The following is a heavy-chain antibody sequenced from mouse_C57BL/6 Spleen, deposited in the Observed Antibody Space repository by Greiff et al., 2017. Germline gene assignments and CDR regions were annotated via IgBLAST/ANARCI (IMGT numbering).Heavy chain of an antibody. CDR1: GYSFTDYN. J-gene: IGHJ4*01. CDR2: INPNYGTT. Sequence: EVQLQQSGPELVKPGASVKISCKASGYSFTDYNMNWVKQSNGKSLEWIGVINPNYGTTTYNQKFKGKATLTVDQSSSTAYMQLNSLTSEDSSVYYCAHYGSTYGYAMDYWGQGTSGTVSS. V-gene: IGHV1-39*01. CDR3: AHYGSTYGYAMDY. D-gene: IGHD1-1*01.